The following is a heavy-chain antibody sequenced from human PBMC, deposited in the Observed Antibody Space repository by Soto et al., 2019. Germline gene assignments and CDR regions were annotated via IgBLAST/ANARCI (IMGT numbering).Heavy chain of an antibody. V-gene: IGHV3-23*01. Sequence: GGSLRLSCAASGFTQNIFGLRWVSQAPRRGLEGASPINKRGGRIYSAVDVRGRFTLSRDNPENRVYLHINRLTDEDTAIYYSATGAEMPTIPYDYWGEGALVTVS. CDR3: ATGAEMPTIPYDY. CDR1: GFTQNIFG. D-gene: IGHD1-1*01. CDR2: INKRGGRI. J-gene: IGHJ4*02.